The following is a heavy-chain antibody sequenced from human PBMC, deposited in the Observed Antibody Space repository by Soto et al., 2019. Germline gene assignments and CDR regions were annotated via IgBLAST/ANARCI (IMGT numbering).Heavy chain of an antibody. V-gene: IGHV4-38-2*02. D-gene: IGHD5-12*01. J-gene: IGHJ6*02. CDR1: GYSISSGYY. Sequence: PSETLSLTCAVSGYSISSGYYWDWIRQPPGKGLEWIGSIYHSGSTYYNPSLKSRVTISVDTSKNQFSLKLSSVTAADTAVYYCARETIVATTAGYYYYYGMDVWGLTPTFTVSS. CDR3: ARETIVATTAGYYYYYGMDV. CDR2: IYHSGST.